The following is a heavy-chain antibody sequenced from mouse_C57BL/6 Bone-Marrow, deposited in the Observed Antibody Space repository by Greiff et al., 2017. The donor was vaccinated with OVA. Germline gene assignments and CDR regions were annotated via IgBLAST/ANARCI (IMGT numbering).Heavy chain of an antibody. V-gene: IGHV14-3*01. CDR2: IDPANGNT. D-gene: IGHD1-1*01. CDR1: GFNIKNTY. CDR3: ARPSTVVAWYYAMDY. Sequence: EVQLQQSVAELVRPGASVKLSCTASGFNIKNTYMHWVKQRPEQGLEWIGRIDPANGNTKYAPKFQGKATVTADTSSNTAYLQLSSLTSEDTAIYYGARPSTVVAWYYAMDYWGQGTSVTVSS. J-gene: IGHJ4*01.